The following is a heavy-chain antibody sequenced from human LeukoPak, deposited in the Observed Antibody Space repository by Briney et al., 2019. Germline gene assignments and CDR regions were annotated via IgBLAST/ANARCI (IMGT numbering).Heavy chain of an antibody. V-gene: IGHV1-69*04. CDR2: IIPILGIA. Sequence: GTSVKVSCKASGGTFSSYAISWVRQAPGQGLEWMGRIIPILGIANYAQKFQGRVTITADKSTSTAYMELSSLRSEDTAVYYCARGIVGATYYYYYGMDVWGQGTTGTVSS. J-gene: IGHJ6*02. CDR1: GGTFSSYA. D-gene: IGHD1-26*01. CDR3: ARGIVGATYYYYYGMDV.